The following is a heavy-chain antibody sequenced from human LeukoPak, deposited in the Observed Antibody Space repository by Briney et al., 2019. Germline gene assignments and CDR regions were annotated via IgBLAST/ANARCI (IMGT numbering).Heavy chain of an antibody. D-gene: IGHD1-1*01. J-gene: IGHJ4*02. CDR2: INSDGSST. CDR3: VSDHTGHDDY. V-gene: IGHV3-74*01. CDR1: GFSFSSYW. Sequence: PGGSLRLSCAASGFSFSSYWMHWVRQAPGKGLVWVSRINSDGSSTTYADSVKGRSSISRDNAKNTLYLHLNSLRAEDTAVYYCVSDHTGHDDYWGQGTLVTVSS.